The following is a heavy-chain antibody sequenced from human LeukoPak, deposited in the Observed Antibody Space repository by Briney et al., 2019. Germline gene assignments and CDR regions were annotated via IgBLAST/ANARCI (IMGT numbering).Heavy chain of an antibody. CDR3: ARGRYCSSTSCYVAYCGGDCYLDY. Sequence: SETLSLTCAVYGGSFSGYYWSWIRQPPGKGLEWIGEINHSGSTNYNPSLKSRVTISVDTSKNQFSLKLSSVTAADTAVYYCARGRYCSSTSCYVAYCGGDCYLDYWGQGTLVTVSS. CDR2: INHSGST. V-gene: IGHV4-34*01. CDR1: GGSFSGYY. J-gene: IGHJ4*02. D-gene: IGHD2-2*01.